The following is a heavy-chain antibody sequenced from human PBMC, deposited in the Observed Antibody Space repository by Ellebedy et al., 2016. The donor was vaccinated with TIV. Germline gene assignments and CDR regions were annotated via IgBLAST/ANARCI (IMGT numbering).Heavy chain of an antibody. V-gene: IGHV4-59*08. CDR2: IYYSGST. D-gene: IGHD5-18*01. CDR1: GGSISSYY. CDR3: ARKIFDSYGRRYFDY. J-gene: IGHJ4*02. Sequence: SETLSLTCTVSGGSISSYYWSWIRQPPGKGLEWIGYIYYSGSTNYNPSLKSRVTISVDTSKNQFSLKLSSVTAADTAVYYCARKIFDSYGRRYFDYWGQGTLVTVSS.